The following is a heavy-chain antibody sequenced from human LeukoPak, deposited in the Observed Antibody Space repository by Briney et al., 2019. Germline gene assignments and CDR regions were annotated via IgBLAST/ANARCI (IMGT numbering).Heavy chain of an antibody. CDR1: GFTFSDYY. D-gene: IGHD6-19*01. Sequence: NPGGSLRLSCAASGFTFSDYYMSWIRQAPGKGLEWVSYISSSGSTIHYADSVKGRFTISRDNAKNSLYLQMNSLRAEDTAVYYCARGSSGWFWVAPPDYWGQGTLVTVSS. CDR2: ISSSGSTI. J-gene: IGHJ4*02. CDR3: ARGSSGWFWVAPPDY. V-gene: IGHV3-11*01.